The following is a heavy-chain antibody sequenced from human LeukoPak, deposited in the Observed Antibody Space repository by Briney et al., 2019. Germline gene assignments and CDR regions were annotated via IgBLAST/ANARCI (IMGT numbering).Heavy chain of an antibody. CDR1: RYTFTGYY. CDR3: ANYYTYASNGYEFDY. J-gene: IGHJ4*02. Sequence: ASVKVSCLATRYTFTGYYMHCVRQAPGQGLEWMGWINPNSGGTNYAQKFQGRVTMTRDTSISTAYMELSRLRSDDTAVYYCANYYTYASNGYEFDYWGQGTLVTVSS. D-gene: IGHD3-22*01. CDR2: INPNSGGT. V-gene: IGHV1-2*02.